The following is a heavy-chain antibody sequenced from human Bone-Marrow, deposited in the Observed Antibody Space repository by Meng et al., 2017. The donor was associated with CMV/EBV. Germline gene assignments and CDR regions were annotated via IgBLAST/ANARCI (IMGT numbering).Heavy chain of an antibody. CDR2: ISYDGSNK. J-gene: IGHJ4*02. CDR3: ARDGGLGQYSLLDY. CDR1: GFTLSSYD. D-gene: IGHD5-18*01. V-gene: IGHV3-30-3*01. Sequence: LAGSGVGVVQPGRYLRLSCAASGFTLSSYDMPWVRQATGKVLEWVAVISYDGSNKYDADSVKGRFTISRDNSKNTLYLQMNSLRAEDTGVYYCARDGGLGQYSLLDYWCQGTLVIVSS.